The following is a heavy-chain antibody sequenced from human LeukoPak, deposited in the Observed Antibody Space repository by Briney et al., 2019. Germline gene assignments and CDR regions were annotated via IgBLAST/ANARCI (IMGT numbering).Heavy chain of an antibody. CDR1: GFTFSSYS. CDR3: ARVSSPSCCRYPGTVPYYMDV. CDR2: ISSSSSTI. J-gene: IGHJ6*03. V-gene: IGHV3-48*01. D-gene: IGHD2-2*01. Sequence: GGSLRLSCAASGFTFSSYSMNWVRQAPGKGLEWVSYISSSSSTIYYADSVKGRFTISRDNAKNSLYLQMNSLRAEDTAVYYCARVSSPSCCRYPGTVPYYMDVWGKGTTVTVSS.